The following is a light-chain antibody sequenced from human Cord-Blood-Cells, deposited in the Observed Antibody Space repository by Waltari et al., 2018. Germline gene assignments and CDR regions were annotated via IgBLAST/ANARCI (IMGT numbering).Light chain of an antibody. J-gene: IGKJ5*01. V-gene: IGKV1-5*03. CDR2: KAS. CDR1: QSISSW. Sequence: DIQMTQSPSTLSESVGDRVTITCRASQSISSWLAWYQQKPGKAPKLLIYKASSLESGVPSRFSGSGSGTEFTLTISSLQPDYFATYYCQQYNSYSPITFGQGTRLEIK. CDR3: QQYNSYSPIT.